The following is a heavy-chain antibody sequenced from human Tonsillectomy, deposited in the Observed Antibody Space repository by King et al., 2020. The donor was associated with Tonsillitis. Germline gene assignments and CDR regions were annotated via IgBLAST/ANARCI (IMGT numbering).Heavy chain of an antibody. CDR2: FDREDGET. Sequence: QLVQSGAEVKKPGASVKVSCKVSGYTLSELSMHWVRQAPGKGLEWMGGFDREDGETIYAQKFQGRVTMTEDTSTETVDMEVRSLRSEDTAVYYCATATDNYDFWSGFSKWFDPWGQGTLVTVSS. CDR3: ATATDNYDFWSGFSKWFDP. CDR1: GYTLSELS. J-gene: IGHJ5*02. D-gene: IGHD3-3*01. V-gene: IGHV1-24*01.